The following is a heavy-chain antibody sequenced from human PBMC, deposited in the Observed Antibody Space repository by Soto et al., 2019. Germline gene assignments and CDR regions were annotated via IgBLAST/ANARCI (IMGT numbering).Heavy chain of an antibody. CDR3: ARGGYGDYVGVDY. V-gene: IGHV4-31*03. CDR2: IYYNGNT. D-gene: IGHD4-17*01. Sequence: QVQLQESGPGLVQPSQTLSLTCTVSGGSISSGGYYWSWIRQHPGKGLEWIGYIYYNGNTYYNPSLKSRVTISEDTSKNQFSLKLSSVTAADTAVHYCARGGYGDYVGVDYWGQGTLVTVSS. J-gene: IGHJ4*02. CDR1: GGSISSGGYY.